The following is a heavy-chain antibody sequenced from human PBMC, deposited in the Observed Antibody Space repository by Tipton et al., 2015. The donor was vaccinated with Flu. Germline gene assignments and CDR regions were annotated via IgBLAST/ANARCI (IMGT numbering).Heavy chain of an antibody. Sequence: QLVQSGAEVKKPGESLKISCKGSGYSFTSYWIGWVRQMPGKGLEWMGIIYPGDSDTRYSPSFQGQVTISADKSISTAYLQWSSLKASDPAMYYCARGMSTITPTDAFDIWGQGTMVTVSS. V-gene: IGHV5-51*01. CDR1: GYSFTSYW. D-gene: IGHD5/OR15-5a*01. CDR3: ARGMSTITPTDAFDI. CDR2: IYPGDSDT. J-gene: IGHJ3*02.